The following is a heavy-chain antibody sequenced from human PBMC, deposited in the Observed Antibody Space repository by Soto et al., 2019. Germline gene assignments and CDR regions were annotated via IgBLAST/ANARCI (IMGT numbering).Heavy chain of an antibody. V-gene: IGHV3-23*01. CDR1: GFTFSNYA. CDR3: AKGQSTYYDFWSRYYDWFDP. J-gene: IGHJ5*02. CDR2: ISGSGGST. D-gene: IGHD3-3*01. Sequence: GGSLRLSCAASGFTFSNYAMSWVRQAPGKGLEWISTISGSGGSTYYADSVKGRFTISRDNSKSTLYLQMNSLRAEDTAVYYCAKGQSTYYDFWSRYYDWFDPWGQGTLVTSPQ.